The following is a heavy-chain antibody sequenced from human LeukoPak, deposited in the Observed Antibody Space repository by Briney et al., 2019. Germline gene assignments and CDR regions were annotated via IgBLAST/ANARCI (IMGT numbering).Heavy chain of an antibody. D-gene: IGHD3-10*01. J-gene: IGHJ4*02. CDR3: ARDNTYGSGSYHFDY. V-gene: IGHV1-2*06. Sequence: ASVKVSCKASGGTFSSYAISWVRQAPGQGLEWMGRINPNSGGTNYAQKFQGRVTMTRDTSISTAYMELSRLRSDDTAVYYCARDNTYGSGSYHFDYWGQRTLVTVSS. CDR1: GGTFSSYA. CDR2: INPNSGGT.